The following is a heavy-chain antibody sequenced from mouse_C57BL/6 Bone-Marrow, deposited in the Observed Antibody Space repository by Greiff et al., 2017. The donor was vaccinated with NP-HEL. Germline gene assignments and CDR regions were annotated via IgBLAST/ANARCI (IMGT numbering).Heavy chain of an antibody. J-gene: IGHJ1*03. V-gene: IGHV1-53*01. CDR1: GYTFTSYW. CDR3: AREERITTAWYFDV. D-gene: IGHD1-2*01. CDR2: INPSNGGT. Sequence: QVHVKQPGTELVKPGASVKLSCKASGYTFTSYWMHWVKQRPGQGLEWIGNINPSNGGTNYNEKFKSKATLTVDKSSSTAYMQLSSLTSEDSAVYYCAREERITTAWYFDVWGTGTTVTVSS.